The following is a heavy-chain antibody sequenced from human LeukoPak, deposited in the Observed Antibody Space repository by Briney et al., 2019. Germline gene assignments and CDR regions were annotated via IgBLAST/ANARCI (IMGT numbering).Heavy chain of an antibody. CDR1: GFTFSSYD. D-gene: IGHD3-22*01. CDR2: ISSSGSTI. J-gene: IGHJ4*02. Sequence: TGGSLRLSCAASGFTFSSYDMNWVRQAPGKGLEWVSYISSSGSTIYYADSVKGRFTISRDNAKNSLYLQMNSLRAEDTAVYYCARGGFYSDSSGYYRLFDSWGQGTLVTVSS. CDR3: ARGGFYSDSSGYYRLFDS. V-gene: IGHV3-48*03.